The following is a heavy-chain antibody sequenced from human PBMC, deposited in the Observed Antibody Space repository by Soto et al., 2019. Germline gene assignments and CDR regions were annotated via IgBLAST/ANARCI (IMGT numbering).Heavy chain of an antibody. CDR2: IWYDGSNK. Sequence: GGSLRLSCAASGFTFSSYGMHWVRQAPGKGLEWVAVIWYDGSNKYYADSVKGRFTISRDNSKNTLYLQMNSLRAEDTAVYYCAREIREFVVVVGAPFDPWGQGTLVTVSS. CDR1: GFTFSSYG. D-gene: IGHD2-15*01. V-gene: IGHV3-33*01. CDR3: AREIREFVVVVGAPFDP. J-gene: IGHJ5*02.